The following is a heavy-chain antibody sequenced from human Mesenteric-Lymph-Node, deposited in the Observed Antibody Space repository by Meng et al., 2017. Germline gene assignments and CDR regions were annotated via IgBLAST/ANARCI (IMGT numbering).Heavy chain of an antibody. CDR2: VNAASGNT. CDR3: AKSSLHAGTLYFDS. Sequence: VQLVQSGAEVKNPGALVKVSCKSSGYSFTTYGIHWVRQAPGQSLEWMGWVNAASGNTRYSQKFQDRVTINRDTSASSAYMEVSSLRSEDTAVYYCAKSSLHAGTLYFDSWGQGTLVTVSS. V-gene: IGHV1-3*01. J-gene: IGHJ4*02. D-gene: IGHD2-21*02. CDR1: GYSFTTYG.